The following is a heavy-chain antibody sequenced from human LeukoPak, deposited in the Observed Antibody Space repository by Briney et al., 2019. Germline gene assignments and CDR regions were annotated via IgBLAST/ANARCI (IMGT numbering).Heavy chain of an antibody. CDR1: GFTFSSYE. J-gene: IGHJ4*02. V-gene: IGHV3-48*03. D-gene: IGHD6-19*01. CDR3: ARTKWLEAIDY. Sequence: GGSLRLSCAASGFTFSSYEMNWVRQAPGKGLEWVSYISSSGSTIYYADSVKGRFTISRDNAESSLYLQMNSLRAEDTAVYYCARTKWLEAIDYWGQGTLVTVSS. CDR2: ISSSGSTI.